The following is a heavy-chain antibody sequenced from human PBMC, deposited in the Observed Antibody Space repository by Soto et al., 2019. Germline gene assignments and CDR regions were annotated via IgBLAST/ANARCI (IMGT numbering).Heavy chain of an antibody. Sequence: SETLSLTCTVSGGSISSYYWSWIRQPPGKGLEWIGYIYYSGSTNYNPSLKSRFTISVDTSKNQLSLKLSSVTAADTAVYYCARGNWGPTKGAFDIWGQGTMVTVSS. J-gene: IGHJ3*02. CDR2: IYYSGST. CDR1: GGSISSYY. V-gene: IGHV4-59*01. D-gene: IGHD7-27*01. CDR3: ARGNWGPTKGAFDI.